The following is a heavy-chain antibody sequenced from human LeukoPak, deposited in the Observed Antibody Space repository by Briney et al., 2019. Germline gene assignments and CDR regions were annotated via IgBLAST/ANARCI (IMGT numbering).Heavy chain of an antibody. D-gene: IGHD6-6*01. J-gene: IGHJ2*01. CDR3: ARVEIAARLGWYFDL. V-gene: IGHV1-69*04. CDR2: IIPIFGIA. CDR1: GGTFSSYA. Sequence: SVKVSCKASGGTFSSYAISWVRQPPGQGLEWMGRIIPIFGIANYAQKFQGRVTITADKSTSTAYMELSSLRSEDTAVYYCARVEIAARLGWYFDLWGRGTLVTVSS.